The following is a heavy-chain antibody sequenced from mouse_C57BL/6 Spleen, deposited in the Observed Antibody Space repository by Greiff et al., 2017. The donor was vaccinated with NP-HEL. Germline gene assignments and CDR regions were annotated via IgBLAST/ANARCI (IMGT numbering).Heavy chain of an antibody. J-gene: IGHJ3*01. CDR2: ISYSGST. CDR3: ARGAYDYDVFAY. V-gene: IGHV3-1*01. Sequence: EVKLMESGPGMVKPSQSLSLTCTVTGYSITSGYDWHWIRHFPGNKLEWMGYISYSGSTNYNPSLKSRISITHDTSKNHFFLKLNSVTTEDTATYYCARGAYDYDVFAYWGQGTLVTVSA. D-gene: IGHD2-4*01. CDR1: GYSITSGYD.